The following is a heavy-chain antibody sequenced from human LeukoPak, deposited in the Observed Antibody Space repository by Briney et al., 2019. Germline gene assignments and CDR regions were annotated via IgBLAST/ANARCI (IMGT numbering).Heavy chain of an antibody. Sequence: GGSLRLSCAASGFTFSSYAMSWVRQAPGKGLEWVSAISGSGGSTYYADSVKGRFTISRDNAKNSLYLQMNSLRAEDTAVYYCARGQIVSDFDYWGQGTLVTVSS. CDR2: ISGSGGST. J-gene: IGHJ4*02. CDR1: GFTFSSYA. D-gene: IGHD3-22*01. CDR3: ARGQIVSDFDY. V-gene: IGHV3-23*01.